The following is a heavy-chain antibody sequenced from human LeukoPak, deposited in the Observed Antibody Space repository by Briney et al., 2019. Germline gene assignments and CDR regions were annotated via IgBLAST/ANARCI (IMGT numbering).Heavy chain of an antibody. V-gene: IGHV3-30*02. Sequence: GGSLRLSCAASGFTFSSYGMHWVRQAPGKGLEWVAFKRYDGSNKYYADSVKGRFTISRDNSKNTLYLQMNSLRAEDTAVYYCAKDQFYDSSGYYGSVDYWGQGTLVTVSS. CDR1: GFTFSSYG. CDR2: KRYDGSNK. D-gene: IGHD3-22*01. J-gene: IGHJ4*02. CDR3: AKDQFYDSSGYYGSVDY.